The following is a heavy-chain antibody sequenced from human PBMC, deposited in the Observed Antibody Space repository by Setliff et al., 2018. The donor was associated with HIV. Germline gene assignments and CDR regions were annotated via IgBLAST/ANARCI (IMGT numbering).Heavy chain of an antibody. D-gene: IGHD3-3*01. CDR1: GGSIRSNN. CDR3: AREFDWSGFFDY. J-gene: IGHJ4*02. V-gene: IGHV4-59*01. Sequence: KPSETLSLTCTVSGGSIRSNNWSWLRQTPGKGLDWIGYIYYTGSTNYNPSLKSRVTISIDTSKNQFSLKLSSVTAADTAVYYCAREFDWSGFFDYWGQGTLVTVSS. CDR2: IYYTGST.